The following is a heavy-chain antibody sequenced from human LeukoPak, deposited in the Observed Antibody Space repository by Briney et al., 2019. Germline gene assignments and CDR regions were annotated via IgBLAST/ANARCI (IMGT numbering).Heavy chain of an antibody. V-gene: IGHV3-30*02. J-gene: IGHJ4*02. Sequence: GGSLRLSCAASGFTFSSYGMHWVRQAPGKGLEWVAFIRYDGSNKYYADSVKGRFTISRDNSKNTLYLQMNSLRAEDTAVYYCAAFCSSTSCYKERYFDYWGQGTLVTVSS. CDR2: IRYDGSNK. D-gene: IGHD2-2*02. CDR3: AAFCSSTSCYKERYFDY. CDR1: GFTFSSYG.